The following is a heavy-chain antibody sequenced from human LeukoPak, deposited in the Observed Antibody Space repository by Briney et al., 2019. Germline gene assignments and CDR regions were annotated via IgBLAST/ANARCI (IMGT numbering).Heavy chain of an antibody. Sequence: PGGSLRLSCAASGFTFSSYAMSWVRQAPGKGREWVSAISGSGGSTYYADSVKGRFTISRDNSKNTLYLQMNSLRAEDTAVYYCAKDVRVDSYGYFGYYYYGMDVWGQGTTVTVSS. V-gene: IGHV3-23*01. J-gene: IGHJ6*02. CDR3: AKDVRVDSYGYFGYYYYGMDV. CDR2: ISGSGGST. D-gene: IGHD5-18*01. CDR1: GFTFSSYA.